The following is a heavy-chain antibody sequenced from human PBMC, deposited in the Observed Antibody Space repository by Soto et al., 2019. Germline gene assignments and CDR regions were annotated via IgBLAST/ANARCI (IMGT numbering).Heavy chain of an antibody. V-gene: IGHV1-2*02. Sequence: PSVKVSCKASGYTFTGYYMHWVRQAPGQGLEWMGWINPNSGGTNYAQKFQGRVTMTRDTSISTAYMELSRLRSDDTAVYYCAREGTVLMVYAVYKRNWFDPWGQGTLVTVSS. CDR3: AREGTVLMVYAVYKRNWFDP. J-gene: IGHJ5*02. CDR1: GYTFTGYY. CDR2: INPNSGGT. D-gene: IGHD2-8*01.